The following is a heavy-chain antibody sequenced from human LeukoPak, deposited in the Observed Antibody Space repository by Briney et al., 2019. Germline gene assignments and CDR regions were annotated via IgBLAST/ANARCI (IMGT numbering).Heavy chain of an antibody. J-gene: IGHJ3*02. CDR1: GGSISRYY. CDR2: IYYSGST. CDR3: MRVGYSSGNPPGGFDS. D-gene: IGHD3-10*01. V-gene: IGHV4-59*01. Sequence: PSETLSLTCTISGGSISRYYWTWIRQPPGKGLEWIGYIYYSGSTKYNPSLKSRVTISLDTSKNQFSLKLSSVTAADTAVYYCMRVGYSSGNPPGGFDSWGQGTMVTVSS.